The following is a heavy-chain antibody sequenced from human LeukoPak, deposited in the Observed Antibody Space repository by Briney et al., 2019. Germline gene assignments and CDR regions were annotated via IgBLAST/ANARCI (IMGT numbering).Heavy chain of an antibody. CDR2: ISSSGSTI. CDR1: GCTFSSYE. Sequence: AGGSLRLSCADSGCTFSSYEMNWVRQAPGKGLEWVSYISSSGSTIYYADSVKGRFTISRDNAKNSLYLQMNSLRAEDTAVYYCAREFRGPSSGWHRGYWYFDLWGRGTLVTVSS. CDR3: AREFRGPSSGWHRGYWYFDL. D-gene: IGHD6-19*01. J-gene: IGHJ2*01. V-gene: IGHV3-48*03.